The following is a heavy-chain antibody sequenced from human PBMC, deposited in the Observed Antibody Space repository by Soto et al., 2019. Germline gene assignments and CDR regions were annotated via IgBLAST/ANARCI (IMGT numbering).Heavy chain of an antibody. V-gene: IGHV3-21*01. D-gene: IGHD3-22*01. CDR2: VSKSDYT. CDR3: AREDSIIIPAVSDF. CDR1: GFTFNNYG. Sequence: GGSLRLSCSVSGFTFNNYGINWVRQAPGRGLEWVSSVSKSDYTYYSDSVKGRFTISRDNAKNSVSLQMNSLRVEDTAVYYCAREDSIIIPAVSDFWGQGTLVTVSS. J-gene: IGHJ4*02.